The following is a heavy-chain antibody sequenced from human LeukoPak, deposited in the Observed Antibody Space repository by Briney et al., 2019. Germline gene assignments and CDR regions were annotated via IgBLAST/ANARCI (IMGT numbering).Heavy chain of an antibody. Sequence: GGSLRLSCAASGFTFSSYAMSWVRQAPGKGLEWVSAISGSGGSTYYADSVKGRFTVSRDNSKNTLYLQMNSLRAEDTAVYYCAKEIVGSSSWEPNYFDYWGQGTLVTVSS. CDR1: GFTFSSYA. J-gene: IGHJ4*02. CDR2: ISGSGGST. D-gene: IGHD6-13*01. V-gene: IGHV3-23*01. CDR3: AKEIVGSSSWEPNYFDY.